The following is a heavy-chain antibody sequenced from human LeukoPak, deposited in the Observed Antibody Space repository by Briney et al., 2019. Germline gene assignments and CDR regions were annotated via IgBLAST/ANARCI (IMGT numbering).Heavy chain of an antibody. CDR2: ISANNGNT. V-gene: IGHV1-18*01. D-gene: IGHD2-2*01. Sequence: GRSLRLSCAASGFTFSSYGMHWVRQAPGQGLEWMGWISANNGNTNYAQKLQDRVTMTTDTSTSTAYMELRSLRSDDTAVYFCARESCSSTSCAYYYYGMDVWGQGTTVTVSS. CDR1: GFTFSSYG. J-gene: IGHJ6*02. CDR3: ARESCSSTSCAYYYYGMDV.